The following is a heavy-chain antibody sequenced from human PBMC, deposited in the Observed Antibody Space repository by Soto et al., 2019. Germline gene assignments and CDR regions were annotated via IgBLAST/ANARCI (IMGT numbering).Heavy chain of an antibody. CDR3: ARERYSYGRYIDF. Sequence: RGSLRLSCEASEFSLISYSMNWVRQTPGKGLDWVAFISSDGKKKHYAGSVEGRSAISRDNSKNVLFLQMTSLRHEDTAIYYCARERYSYGRYIDFSGHGTPGTVS. D-gene: IGHD1-26*01. CDR2: ISSDGKKK. CDR1: EFSLISYS. J-gene: IGHJ4*01. V-gene: IGHV3-30*09.